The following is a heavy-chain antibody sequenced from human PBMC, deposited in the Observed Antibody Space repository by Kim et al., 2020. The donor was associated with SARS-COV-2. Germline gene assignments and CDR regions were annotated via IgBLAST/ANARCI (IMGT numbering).Heavy chain of an antibody. J-gene: IGHJ4*02. D-gene: IGHD2-21*02. V-gene: IGHV1-3*01. Sequence: KYSQKLQGRVTITRDTSARTAYMELSSLRSEDTAVYYCARGQHGGNSEDYWGQGTLVTVSS. CDR3: ARGQHGGNSEDY.